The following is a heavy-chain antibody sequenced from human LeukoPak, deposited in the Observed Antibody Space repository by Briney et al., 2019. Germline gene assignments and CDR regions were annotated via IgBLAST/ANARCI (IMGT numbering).Heavy chain of an antibody. Sequence: GGSLRLSCAASGFTFSRFWMSWVRQAPGEGLEWVANIKEDGSEKYYVDSVKGRFTISRDNAKNSLYLQMSSLRAEDTAVYYCAKMVAGTPIDYWGQGTLVTVSS. CDR3: AKMVAGTPIDY. CDR1: GFTFSRFW. J-gene: IGHJ4*02. CDR2: IKEDGSEK. D-gene: IGHD2-15*01. V-gene: IGHV3-7*01.